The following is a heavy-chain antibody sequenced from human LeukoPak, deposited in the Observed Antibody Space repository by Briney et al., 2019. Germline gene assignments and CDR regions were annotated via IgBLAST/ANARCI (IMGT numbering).Heavy chain of an antibody. V-gene: IGHV3-30-3*01. CDR3: ARETARSFDY. CDR1: GFIFSSYA. Sequence: GPSLRLSCAASGFIFSSYAMHWVRQAPGKGLEWVTVISYDGSNKYNADSVKGRFTVSRDNSKHTLCLQMNSLRAEDTAVYYCARETARSFDYWGQGTLVTVSS. J-gene: IGHJ4*02. CDR2: ISYDGSNK.